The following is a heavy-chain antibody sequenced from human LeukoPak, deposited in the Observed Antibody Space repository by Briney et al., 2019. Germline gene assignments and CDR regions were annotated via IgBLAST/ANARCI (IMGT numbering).Heavy chain of an antibody. CDR2: IYTSGST. J-gene: IGHJ4*02. Sequence: SQTLSLTCTVSGGSISSGSYYWSWIRQPAGKGLEWIGRIYTSGSTNYNPSLKSRVTISVDTSKNQFSLKLTSLTAADTAVYYCARDLGSSSWHAHLDYWGQGILVTVSS. CDR1: GGSISSGSYY. CDR3: ARDLGSSSWHAHLDY. V-gene: IGHV4-61*02. D-gene: IGHD6-13*01.